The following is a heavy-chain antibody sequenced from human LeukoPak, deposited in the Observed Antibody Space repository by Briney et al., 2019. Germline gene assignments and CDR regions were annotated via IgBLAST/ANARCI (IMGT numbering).Heavy chain of an antibody. J-gene: IGHJ3*02. CDR3: ARGVGGAAAGDAFDI. V-gene: IGHV4-59*08. CDR1: GGSISSYY. CDR2: IYYSGST. D-gene: IGHD6-13*01. Sequence: KTSETLSLTCTVSGGSISSYYWSWIRQPPGKGLEWIGYIYYSGSTNYNPSLKSRVTISVDTSKNQFSLKLSSVTAADTAVYYCARGVGGAAAGDAFDIWGQGTMVTVSS.